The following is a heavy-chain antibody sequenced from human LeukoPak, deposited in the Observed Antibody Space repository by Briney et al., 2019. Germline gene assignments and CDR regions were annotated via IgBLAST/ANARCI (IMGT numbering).Heavy chain of an antibody. Sequence: GASEKVSCKTSGGTFNNSAISWVRQAPGQGLEWLGGIMPLFGTAGYAQKFQGRVTITKDESTRTVYLELTSLTSDDTAVYYCARDVHGDYGSGWFDPWGRGTLVSVSS. CDR2: IMPLFGTA. D-gene: IGHD4-17*01. J-gene: IGHJ5*02. CDR1: GGTFNNSA. CDR3: ARDVHGDYGSGWFDP. V-gene: IGHV1-69*05.